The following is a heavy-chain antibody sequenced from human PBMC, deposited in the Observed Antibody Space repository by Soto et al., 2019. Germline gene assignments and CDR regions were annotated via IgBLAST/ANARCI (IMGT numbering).Heavy chain of an antibody. J-gene: IGHJ4*02. CDR1: GFIFSNYA. D-gene: IGHD2-2*01. Sequence: GGSLRLSCAASGFIFSNYAMNWVRQAPGKGLEWVALISYDGNNNYYTDSVKGRFTISRDNSTSALYLQMNSLRPEDTAVYYCAKCNSTSCHLGSDYWGQGNPVPVSS. CDR2: ISYDGNNN. CDR3: AKCNSTSCHLGSDY. V-gene: IGHV3-30-3*01.